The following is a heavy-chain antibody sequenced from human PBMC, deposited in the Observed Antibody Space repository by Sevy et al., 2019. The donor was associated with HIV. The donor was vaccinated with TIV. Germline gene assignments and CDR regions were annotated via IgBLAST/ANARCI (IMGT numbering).Heavy chain of an antibody. V-gene: IGHV3-15*01. J-gene: IGHJ3*02. D-gene: IGHD2-2*01. CDR1: GFTFSNAW. CDR2: IKSKTDGGTT. CDR3: TTDLWGDRSSTSCSKLDAFDI. Sequence: GGSLRLSCAASGFTFSNAWMSWVRQAPGKGLEWVGRIKSKTDGGTTDYAAPVKGRLTISRDDSKNTLYLQMNSLKTGETAVYYCTTDLWGDRSSTSCSKLDAFDIWGQGTMVTVSS.